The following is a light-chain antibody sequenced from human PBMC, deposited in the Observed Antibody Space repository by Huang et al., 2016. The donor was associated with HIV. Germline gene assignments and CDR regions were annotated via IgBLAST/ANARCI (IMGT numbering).Light chain of an antibody. CDR1: QNIGDN. V-gene: IGKV3-20*01. CDR3: QQYGSSPLT. J-gene: IGKJ4*01. Sequence: EIVMTQSPATLSVSPGERATLSCRASQNIGDNLTWYQHKPGQAPRLLIYGASNRATAIPDRFSGSGSATDFTLTISRLEPEDFAVYYCQQYGSSPLTFGGGTKVEIK. CDR2: GAS.